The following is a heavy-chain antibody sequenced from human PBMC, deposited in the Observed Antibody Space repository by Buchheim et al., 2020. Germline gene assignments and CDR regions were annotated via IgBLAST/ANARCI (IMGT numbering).Heavy chain of an antibody. CDR3: ARDGEMGRDGFDP. CDR2: IHHSGST. V-gene: IGHV4-30-2*01. J-gene: IGHJ5*02. CDR1: GGSISSGGYS. Sequence: QLQLQESGSGLVKPSQTLSLTCAVSGGSISSGGYSWSWIRQPPGKGLEWIGYIHHSGSTYYNPSLKSRVTISLDRSQNQFSRRLSSVTAADTAVYYCARDGEMGRDGFDPWGQGTL. D-gene: IGHD3-10*01.